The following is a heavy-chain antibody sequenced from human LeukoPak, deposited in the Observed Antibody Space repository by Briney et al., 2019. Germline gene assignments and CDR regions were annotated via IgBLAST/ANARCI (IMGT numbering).Heavy chain of an antibody. CDR3: ARDGNDYGDSRRRFDY. D-gene: IGHD4-17*01. J-gene: IGHJ4*02. CDR1: GGSISSGGYY. Sequence: SETLSLTCTVSGGSISSGGYYWSWIRQHPGKGLEWIGYIYYSGSTNYNPSLKSRVTISVDTSKNRFSLKLSSVTAADTAVYYCARDGNDYGDSRRRFDYWGQGTLVTVSS. V-gene: IGHV4-31*03. CDR2: IYYSGST.